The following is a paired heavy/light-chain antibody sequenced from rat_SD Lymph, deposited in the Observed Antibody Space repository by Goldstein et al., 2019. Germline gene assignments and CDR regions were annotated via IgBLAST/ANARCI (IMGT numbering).Light chain of an antibody. V-gene: IGKV14S22*01. Sequence: DIQMTQSPSSLSVSLGDNVTFTCEASENIYGFLAWYQQKLGKAPKLLIYGATNLEDGVPTRFSGSGSWTNYSLTISSLEPEDIATYYCQNNHVYPYTFGAGTKLELK. CDR1: ENIYGF. J-gene: IGKJ2-3*01. CDR3: QNNHVYPYT. CDR2: GAT.
Heavy chain of an antibody. D-gene: IGHD1-3*01. V-gene: IGHV2-63*01. CDR3: TRDGGYGSYDNWFAY. CDR1: GFSLTSYN. Sequence: QVQLKESGPGLVQPSQTLSLTCTVSGFSLTSYNVHWVRQPPGKGLEWMGRMRYNGDTSYNSALKSRLSISRDTSKNQVFLKMNSLQTDDTGTYYCTRDGGYGSYDNWFAYWGQGTLVTVSS. CDR2: MRYNGDT. J-gene: IGHJ3*01.